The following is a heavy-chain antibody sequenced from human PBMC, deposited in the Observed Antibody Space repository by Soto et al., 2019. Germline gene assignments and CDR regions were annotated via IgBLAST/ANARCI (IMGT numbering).Heavy chain of an antibody. CDR2: IYYSEST. Sequence: PSETLSLTCTVSGDSLSTSTYYWGWIRQPPGKGLEWIGSIYYSESTYYNPSLKSRVTISADTSNTQFSLKLTPVTAADTAVYYCARHFGLGYCASTRCSDLDSWGQGTMVTVSS. CDR3: ARHFGLGYCASTRCSDLDS. V-gene: IGHV4-39*01. CDR1: GDSLSTSTYY. J-gene: IGHJ4*02. D-gene: IGHD2-2*01.